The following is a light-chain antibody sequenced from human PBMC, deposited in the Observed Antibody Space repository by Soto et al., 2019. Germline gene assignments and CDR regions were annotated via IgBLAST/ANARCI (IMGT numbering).Light chain of an antibody. V-gene: IGKV3-15*01. CDR3: QQYNNWPPWT. Sequence: EIVMTQSPATLSVSPGERATLSCRASQSVSSNLAWYQQKPGQAPRLLIYGASTRATGIPARFSGSGSGTEFTLTISRLRSEDFAVYYCQQYNNWPPWTLGQLTKVEIK. CDR2: GAS. CDR1: QSVSSN. J-gene: IGKJ1*01.